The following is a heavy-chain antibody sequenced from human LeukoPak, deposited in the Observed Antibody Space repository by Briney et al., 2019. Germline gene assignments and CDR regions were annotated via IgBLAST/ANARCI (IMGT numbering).Heavy chain of an antibody. J-gene: IGHJ4*02. Sequence: GGSLRLSCAASGFTFSSYSMNWVRQAPGKGLEWVSSISSSSSYVYYADSVKGRFTISRDNAKNSLYLQMNSLRAEDTAVYYCAREAGSSSWTYDYWGQGTLVTVSS. CDR1: GFTFSSYS. D-gene: IGHD6-13*01. CDR3: AREAGSSSWTYDY. V-gene: IGHV3-21*01. CDR2: ISSSSSYV.